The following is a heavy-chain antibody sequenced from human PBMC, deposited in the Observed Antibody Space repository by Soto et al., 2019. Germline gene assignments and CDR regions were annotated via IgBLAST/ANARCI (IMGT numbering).Heavy chain of an antibody. V-gene: IGHV4-31*03. D-gene: IGHD3-22*01. CDR2: IYYSGST. CDR3: ARGHYSSGYAFDI. Sequence: QVQLQESGPGLVKPSQTLSLTCTVSGGSISSGGYYWSWIRQHPGKGLEWIGYIYYSGSTYYNPSLKSRVTISVDTSKNQFALKLSSVTAADTAVYYCARGHYSSGYAFDIWGQGTMVTVSS. CDR1: GGSISSGGYY. J-gene: IGHJ3*02.